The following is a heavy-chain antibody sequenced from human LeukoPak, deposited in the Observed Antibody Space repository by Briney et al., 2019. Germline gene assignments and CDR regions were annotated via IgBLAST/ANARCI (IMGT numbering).Heavy chain of an antibody. CDR1: GFSFSKYA. CDR3: AFEIGRSQGAFDI. D-gene: IGHD1-26*01. Sequence: GGSLRLSCAASGFSFSKYAMHWVRQTPGKGLEWVAAMWNDGSDENYADSVKGRFTISSDNSKNTLYLQMNSLRAEDSAVYYCAFEIGRSQGAFDIWGQGTMITVSS. CDR2: MWNDGSDE. V-gene: IGHV3-33*01. J-gene: IGHJ3*02.